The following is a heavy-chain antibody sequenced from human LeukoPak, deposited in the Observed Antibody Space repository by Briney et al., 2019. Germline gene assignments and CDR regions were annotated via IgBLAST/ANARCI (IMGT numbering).Heavy chain of an antibody. CDR3: AKEPVITVTTYSRHFDY. CDR1: GFTFSSYA. D-gene: IGHD4-17*01. V-gene: IGHV3-23*01. J-gene: IGHJ4*02. CDR2: ISGSGGRT. Sequence: GGSLRLSCAASGFTFSSYAMNWVRQAPGKGREGGSGISGSGGRTYYADSVKGRFTISKDNSVNTLYLQINGLRAEDTAVYYCAKEPVITVTTYSRHFDYWGQGTLVTVSS.